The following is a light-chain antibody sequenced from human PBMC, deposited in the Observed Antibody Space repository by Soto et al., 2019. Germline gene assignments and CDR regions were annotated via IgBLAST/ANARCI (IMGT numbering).Light chain of an antibody. CDR1: QRVSSNY. Sequence: EIVLTQSPGTLSLSPGERATLSCRASQRVSSNYLAWYQQKPGQAPRLLIYVVSSRATGIPDRFSGSGSGTDFTLTISRLEPEDFAVYYCQQYGTSPWTFGQGTKVEIK. CDR2: VVS. J-gene: IGKJ1*01. V-gene: IGKV3-20*01. CDR3: QQYGTSPWT.